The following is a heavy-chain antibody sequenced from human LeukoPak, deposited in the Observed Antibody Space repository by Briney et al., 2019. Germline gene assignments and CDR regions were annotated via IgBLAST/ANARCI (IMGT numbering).Heavy chain of an antibody. J-gene: IGHJ3*01. D-gene: IGHD1-26*01. CDR2: INPSGGST. V-gene: IGHV1-46*01. Sequence: ASVKVSCKASGYTFTSYYMHWVRQAPGQGLEWMGIINPSGGSTSYAQKFQGRVTMTRDTSTSTVYMELSSLRSEDTAVYYCARVLPRVGASRDAFDVWGQGTKVTVSS. CDR1: GYTFTSYY. CDR3: ARVLPRVGASRDAFDV.